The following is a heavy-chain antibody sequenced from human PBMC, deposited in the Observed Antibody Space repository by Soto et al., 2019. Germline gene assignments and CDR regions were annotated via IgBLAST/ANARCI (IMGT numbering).Heavy chain of an antibody. J-gene: IGHJ5*02. CDR3: ARDPMYSSSLHWFDP. Sequence: SVKVSCKASGGTFSSYAISWVRQAPGQGLEWMGGIIPIFGTANYAQKFQGRVTITADESTSTAYMELSSLRSEDTAVYYCARDPMYSSSLHWFDPWGQGTLVTVSS. CDR1: GGTFSSYA. D-gene: IGHD6-13*01. CDR2: IIPIFGTA. V-gene: IGHV1-69*13.